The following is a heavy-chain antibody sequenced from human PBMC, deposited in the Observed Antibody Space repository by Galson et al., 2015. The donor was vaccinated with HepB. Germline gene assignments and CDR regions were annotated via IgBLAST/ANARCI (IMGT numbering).Heavy chain of an antibody. CDR2: IYYSGST. D-gene: IGHD3-22*01. V-gene: IGHV4-59*01. J-gene: IGHJ2*01. CDR3: ARGYYYDSIGYWYFDL. Sequence: TLSLTCTVSGGSISSYYWSWIRQPPGKGLEWIGYIYYSGSTNYNPSLKSRVTISVDTSKNQFSLTLSSVTAADTAVYYCARGYYYDSIGYWYFDLWGRGTLVTVSS. CDR1: GGSISSYY.